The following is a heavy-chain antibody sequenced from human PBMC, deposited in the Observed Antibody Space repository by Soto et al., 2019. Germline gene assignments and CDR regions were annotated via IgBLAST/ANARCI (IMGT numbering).Heavy chain of an antibody. CDR2: ISTSGNV. CDR3: ARDNNDFWSLYPLAFDY. V-gene: IGHV4-4*07. J-gene: IGHJ4*02. Sequence: QVHLQESGPGLVKPSETLSLTCTVSGGSLTKYYWSWSRQPAGKGLEWIGRISTSGNVVSKASLRSRITMSVDTSKNQFSLRLTSVTAADTAVYYCARDNNDFWSLYPLAFDYWGQGALVTVSS. D-gene: IGHD3-3*01. CDR1: GGSLTKYY.